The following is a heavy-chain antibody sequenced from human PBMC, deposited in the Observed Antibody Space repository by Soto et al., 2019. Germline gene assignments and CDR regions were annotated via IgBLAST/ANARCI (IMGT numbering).Heavy chain of an antibody. CDR2: ISGSGSST. D-gene: IGHD3-22*01. CDR1: GFTFSNYA. V-gene: IGHV3-23*01. CDR3: AKVPKVSNYDNSRYPDD. J-gene: IGHJ4*02. Sequence: PGGSLRLSCEASGFTFSNYAMNWVRQAPGKGLEWVSDISGSGSSTYYAHSVKGRFTISRDNSKNTLYLQMNSLRAEDTAVYYWAKVPKVSNYDNSRYPDDWGQGTVVT.